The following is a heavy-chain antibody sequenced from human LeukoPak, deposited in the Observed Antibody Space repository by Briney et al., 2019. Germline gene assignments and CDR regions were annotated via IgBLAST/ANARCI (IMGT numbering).Heavy chain of an antibody. CDR3: TKDRRGPAAGTWYFDS. CDR1: GFTFSSYA. Sequence: GGSLRLSCAASGFTFSSYAMHWVRQAPGRGLEWVSSITAIDGHIYFADSVKGRFTISRDNSKNTLYLQLNSLRAEDTAIYYCTKDRRGPAAGTWYFDSWGQGTLVTASS. D-gene: IGHD6-13*01. J-gene: IGHJ4*02. V-gene: IGHV3-23*01. CDR2: ITAIDGHI.